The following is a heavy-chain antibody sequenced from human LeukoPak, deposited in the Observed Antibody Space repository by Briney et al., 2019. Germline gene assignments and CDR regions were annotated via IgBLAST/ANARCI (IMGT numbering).Heavy chain of an antibody. J-gene: IGHJ5*02. D-gene: IGHD3-10*01. V-gene: IGHV4-34*01. CDR2: INHSGST. CDR3: ARGTDVLLWFGENKTWFDP. Sequence: PSETLSLTCAVYGGSFSGYYWSWIRQPPGKGLEWIGEINHSGSTNYNPSLKSRVTISVDTSKNQFSLKLSSVTAADTAVYYCARGTDVLLWFGENKTWFDPWGQGTLVTVSS. CDR1: GGSFSGYY.